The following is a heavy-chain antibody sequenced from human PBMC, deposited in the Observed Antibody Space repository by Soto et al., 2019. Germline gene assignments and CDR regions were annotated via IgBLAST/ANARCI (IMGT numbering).Heavy chain of an antibody. Sequence: QITLKESGPTLVKPTQTLTLTCTFSVFSLTTRGVGVGWIRQPPGKALECLALIYWDDDKRYSPSLQSRHSITKDTSKNQVVLTMTNVDPVDTATYYCAHIPNYYQYDWFDPWGQGTLVSVSS. J-gene: IGHJ5*02. CDR1: VFSLTTRGVG. D-gene: IGHD3-16*01. CDR3: AHIPNYYQYDWFDP. CDR2: IYWDDDK. V-gene: IGHV2-5*02.